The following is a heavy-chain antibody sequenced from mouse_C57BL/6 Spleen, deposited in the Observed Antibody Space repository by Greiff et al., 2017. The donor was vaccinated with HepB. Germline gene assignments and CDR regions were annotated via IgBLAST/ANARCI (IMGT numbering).Heavy chain of an antibody. Sequence: VKLVESGPGLVQPSQSLSITCTVSGFSLTSYGVHWVRQSPGKGLEWLGVIWRGGSTDYNAAFMSRLSITKDNSKSQVFFKMNSLQADDTAIYYCAKPRGPYGSSYYAMDYWGQGTSVTVSS. V-gene: IGHV2-5*01. CDR3: AKPRGPYGSSYYAMDY. CDR1: GFSLTSYG. CDR2: IWRGGST. J-gene: IGHJ4*01. D-gene: IGHD1-1*01.